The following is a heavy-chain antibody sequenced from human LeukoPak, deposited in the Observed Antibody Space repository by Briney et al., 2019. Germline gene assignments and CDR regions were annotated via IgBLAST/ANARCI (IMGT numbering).Heavy chain of an antibody. CDR2: INTNTGNP. V-gene: IGHV7-4-1*02. D-gene: IGHD6-13*01. Sequence: GASVKVSCKASGYTFTSYAMNWVRQAPGQGLEWVGWINTNTGNPTYAQGFTGRFVFSLDTSVSTAYLQISSLKAEDTAVYYCAREPLSSSWSYYYYYGMDVWGQGTTVTVSS. CDR3: AREPLSSSWSYYYYYGMDV. CDR1: GYTFTSYA. J-gene: IGHJ6*02.